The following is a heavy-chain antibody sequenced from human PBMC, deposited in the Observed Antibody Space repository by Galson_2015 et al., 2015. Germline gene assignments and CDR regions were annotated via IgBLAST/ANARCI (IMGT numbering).Heavy chain of an antibody. CDR2: IKSKTDGGTT. Sequence: SLRLSCAASGFTFSNAWMSWVRQAPGKGLEWVGRIKSKTDGGTTDYAAPVKGRFTISRDDSKNTLYLQMNSLKTEDTAVYYCTTDIWFGEDYFDYWGQGTLVTVSS. D-gene: IGHD3-10*01. J-gene: IGHJ4*02. V-gene: IGHV3-15*01. CDR1: GFTFSNAW. CDR3: TTDIWFGEDYFDY.